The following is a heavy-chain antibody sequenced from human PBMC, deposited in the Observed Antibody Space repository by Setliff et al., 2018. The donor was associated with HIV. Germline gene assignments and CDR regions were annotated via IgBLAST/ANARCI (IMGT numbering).Heavy chain of an antibody. CDR2: IVPLFQAP. CDR1: GDYFTNYA. V-gene: IGHV1-69*13. J-gene: IGHJ6*03. Sequence: SVKISCKASGDYFTNYAGKWVRQAPGQGLEWIGGIVPLFQAPKYAQKFRGRFTISADGSASKVYMEMSSLRFEDTAVYYCASGPGYSFGGGLDSYMSIWDKGTTVTVSS. CDR3: ASGPGYSFGGGLDSYMSI. D-gene: IGHD5-18*01.